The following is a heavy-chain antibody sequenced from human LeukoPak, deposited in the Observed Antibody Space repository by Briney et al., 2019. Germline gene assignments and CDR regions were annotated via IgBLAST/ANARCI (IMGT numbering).Heavy chain of an antibody. CDR2: IYYSGST. V-gene: IGHV4-39*01. J-gene: IGHJ4*02. D-gene: IGHD6-19*01. CDR3: SRGYSSGWHTSPDY. Sequence: SETLSLTCTVPGGSISSSSYYWGWIRQPPGKGLEWIGSIYYSGSTYYNPSLKSRVTISVDTSKNQFSLKLSSVTAADTAVYYCSRGYSSGWHTSPDYWGQGTLVTVSS. CDR1: GGSISSSSYY.